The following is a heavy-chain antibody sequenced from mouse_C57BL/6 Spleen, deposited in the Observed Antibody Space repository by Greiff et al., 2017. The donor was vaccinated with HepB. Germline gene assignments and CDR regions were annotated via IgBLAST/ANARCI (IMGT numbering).Heavy chain of an antibody. CDR2: IWSGGST. CDR1: GFSLTSYG. CDR3: ASYYGSTEWFAY. D-gene: IGHD1-1*01. Sequence: QVQLKESGPGLVQPSQSLSITCTVSGFSLTSYGVHWVRQSPGKGLEWLGVIWSGGSTDYNAAFISRLSISKDNSKSQVFFKMNSLQADDTAIYYCASYYGSTEWFAYWGQGTLVTVSA. V-gene: IGHV2-2*01. J-gene: IGHJ3*01.